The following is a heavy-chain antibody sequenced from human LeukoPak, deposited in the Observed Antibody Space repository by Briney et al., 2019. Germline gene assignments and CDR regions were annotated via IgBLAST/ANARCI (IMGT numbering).Heavy chain of an antibody. V-gene: IGHV4-4*02. Sequence: PSETLSLTCAVSGGSISSSNWWSWVRQPPGKGLEWIGEIYHSGSTNYNPSLKSRVTISVDTSKNQFSLKLSSVTAADTAVYYCARGRGPFWKWLPASNWFDPWGQGTLVTVSS. CDR1: GGSISSSNW. D-gene: IGHD3-3*02. CDR3: ARGRGPFWKWLPASNWFDP. J-gene: IGHJ5*02. CDR2: IYHSGST.